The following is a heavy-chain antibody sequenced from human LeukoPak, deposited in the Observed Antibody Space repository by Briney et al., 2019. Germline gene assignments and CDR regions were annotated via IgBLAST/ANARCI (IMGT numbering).Heavy chain of an antibody. CDR3: ARGDFWSGYWYFDL. Sequence: GGSLRLSCAASGFTFDDYAMHWIRQAPGKGLEWVSYITSSDSTIYYADSVKGRFTISRDNAKNSLYLQMHSLRAEDTAVYYCARGDFWSGYWYFDLWGRGTLVTVSS. CDR2: ITSSDSTI. CDR1: GFTFDDYA. V-gene: IGHV3-11*01. D-gene: IGHD3-3*01. J-gene: IGHJ2*01.